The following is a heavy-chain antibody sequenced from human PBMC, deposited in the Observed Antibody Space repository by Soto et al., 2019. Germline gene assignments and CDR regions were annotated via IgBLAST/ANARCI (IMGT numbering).Heavy chain of an antibody. CDR3: ARRAAAGRSFDY. Sequence: VGSLRLSCAASGFTFSDYYMTWIRQAPGKGLEWVSYISSSGNSIYYADSVRGRFTVSRDDAKNSLFLQMNSLRAEDTAVYYCARRAAAGRSFDYWGLGTLVTVSS. CDR2: ISSSGNSI. V-gene: IGHV3-11*01. CDR1: GFTFSDYY. D-gene: IGHD6-13*01. J-gene: IGHJ4*02.